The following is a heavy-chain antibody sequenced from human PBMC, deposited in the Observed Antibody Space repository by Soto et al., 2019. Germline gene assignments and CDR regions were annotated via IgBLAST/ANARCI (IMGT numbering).Heavy chain of an antibody. J-gene: IGHJ4*02. CDR1: GGSISSGDYY. CDR3: ATGYSYFDY. CDR2: IYYSGST. D-gene: IGHD2-15*01. V-gene: IGHV4-30-4*01. Sequence: TLSLTCTVSGGSISSGDYYWSCIRQPPGKGLEWIGYIYYSGSTSYNPSLKSRVTISLNTSKNQFSLKLSSVTAADTAVYYCATGYSYFDYWGQGTLVTVSS.